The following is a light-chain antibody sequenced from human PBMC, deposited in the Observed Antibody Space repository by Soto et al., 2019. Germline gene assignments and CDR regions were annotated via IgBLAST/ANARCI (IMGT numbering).Light chain of an antibody. J-gene: IGLJ1*01. CDR2: EVV. CDR1: RNDIGAYEF. V-gene: IGLV2-8*01. CDR3: KSYAGSNTYV. Sequence: QSVLTQPPSASWSPGQSVTISCTGTRNDIGAYEFVSWYQHHPGKAPKLFIYEVVQRPSGVPDRFSGSKSGNTASLTVSGLQAADEADYYCKSYAGSNTYVFGTGTKVTVL.